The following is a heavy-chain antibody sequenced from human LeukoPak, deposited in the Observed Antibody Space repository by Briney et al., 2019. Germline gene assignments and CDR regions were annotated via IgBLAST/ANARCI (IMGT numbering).Heavy chain of an antibody. V-gene: IGHV1-2*02. CDR3: ARDYYDSSGYPVALDY. Sequence: ASVKVSCKASGYTFTSYGISWVRQAPGQGLEWMGWINPNSGGTNYAQKFQGRVTMTRDTSISTAYMELSRLRSDDTAVYYCARDYYDSSGYPVALDYWGQGTLVTVSS. D-gene: IGHD3-22*01. J-gene: IGHJ4*02. CDR1: GYTFTSYG. CDR2: INPNSGGT.